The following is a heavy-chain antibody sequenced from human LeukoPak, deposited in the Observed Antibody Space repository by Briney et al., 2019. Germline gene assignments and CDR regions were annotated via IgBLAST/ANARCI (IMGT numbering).Heavy chain of an antibody. CDR3: AGVRDEAGPMDV. Sequence: ASVKVSCKASGGTFSSYAISWVRQAPGQGLEWMGGIIPIFGTANYAQKFQGRVTITADESTSTAYMELSSLRSEDTAVYYCAGVRDEAGPMDVWGKGTTVTISS. CDR1: GGTFSSYA. J-gene: IGHJ6*03. V-gene: IGHV1-69*13. CDR2: IIPIFGTA.